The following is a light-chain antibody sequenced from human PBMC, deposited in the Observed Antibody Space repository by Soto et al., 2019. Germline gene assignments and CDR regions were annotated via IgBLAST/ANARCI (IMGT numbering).Light chain of an antibody. V-gene: IGKV1-39*01. CDR1: QSLSDY. Sequence: DIPMTQSPSSLSADVGDRVTITCRASQSLSDYLNWYQQKPGKAPNLLIHGASTLQSVVPSRFSGGGSGTEFTLTISSLQPEDFATYYCQQSYDVRPSFGGGTKV. CDR2: GAS. J-gene: IGKJ4*01. CDR3: QQSYDVRPS.